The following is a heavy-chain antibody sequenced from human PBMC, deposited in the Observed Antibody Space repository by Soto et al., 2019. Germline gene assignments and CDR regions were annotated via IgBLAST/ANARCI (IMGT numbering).Heavy chain of an antibody. J-gene: IGHJ5*02. Sequence: GGSLRLSCAASGFTFSSYSMNWVRQAPGKGLEWVSYISSSSSTIYYADSVKGRFTISRDNAKNSLYLQMNSLRDEDTAVYYCARDLRYSSSYEWFDPWGQGTLVTVSS. CDR2: ISSSSSTI. V-gene: IGHV3-48*02. D-gene: IGHD6-13*01. CDR1: GFTFSSYS. CDR3: ARDLRYSSSYEWFDP.